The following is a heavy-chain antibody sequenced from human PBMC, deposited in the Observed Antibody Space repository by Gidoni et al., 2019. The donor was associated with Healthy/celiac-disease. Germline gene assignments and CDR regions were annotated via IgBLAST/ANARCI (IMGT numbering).Heavy chain of an antibody. V-gene: IGHV1-2*04. Sequence: QVQLVQSGAEVQKPGASVKVSCKASGYTFTGYYMHWVRQAPGQGLEWMGWINPNSGGTNYEQKFQGWVTMTRDTSISTAYMELSRLRSDDTAVYYCARAPGCSGGSCYQTLDYWGQGTLVTVSS. CDR2: INPNSGGT. D-gene: IGHD2-15*01. CDR3: ARAPGCSGGSCYQTLDY. J-gene: IGHJ4*02. CDR1: GYTFTGYY.